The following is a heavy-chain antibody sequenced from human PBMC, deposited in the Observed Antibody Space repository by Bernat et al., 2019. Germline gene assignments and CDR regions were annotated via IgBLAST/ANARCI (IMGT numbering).Heavy chain of an antibody. D-gene: IGHD6-19*01. CDR1: GYTFSSYA. Sequence: QVQLVQSGSELKKPGASVKVSCKASGYTFSSYAISWVRQAPGQGLEWMGGIIPIFGTANYAQKFQGRVTITADESTSTAYMELSSLRSEDTAVYYCARAMLPVAGGDYFDYWGQGTLVTVSS. J-gene: IGHJ4*02. CDR3: ARAMLPVAGGDYFDY. V-gene: IGHV1-69*01. CDR2: IIPIFGTA.